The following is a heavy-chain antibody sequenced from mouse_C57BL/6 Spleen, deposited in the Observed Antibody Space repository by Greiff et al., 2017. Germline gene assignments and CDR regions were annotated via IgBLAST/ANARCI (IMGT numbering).Heavy chain of an antibody. Sequence: QVQLQQSGAELVKPGASVKLSCKASGYTFTGYWMHWVKQRPGQGLEWIGMIHPNSGSTNYNEKFKSKATLTVDNSSSTAYMRLSSLTSEDSAVYYCARGNYYGSSPFAYWGQGTLVTVSA. CDR1: GYTFTGYW. D-gene: IGHD1-1*01. CDR3: ARGNYYGSSPFAY. CDR2: IHPNSGST. J-gene: IGHJ3*01. V-gene: IGHV1-64*01.